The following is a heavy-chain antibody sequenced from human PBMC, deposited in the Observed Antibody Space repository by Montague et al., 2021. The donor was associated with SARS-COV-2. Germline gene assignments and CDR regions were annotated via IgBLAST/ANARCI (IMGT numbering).Heavy chain of an antibody. CDR3: AHRRPLYYYDSSLSTFED. Sequence: VKPTQTLTLTCTFSGFSLSTSGVGVGWIRQPPGKALEWLALIYWDDDKRYSPSLKSRLTITKDTSKNQVVLTMTNMDPVDTATYYCAHRRPLYYYDSSLSTFEDWGQGTLVTVSS. CDR1: GFSLSTSGVG. D-gene: IGHD3-22*01. J-gene: IGHJ4*02. CDR2: IYWDDDK. V-gene: IGHV2-5*02.